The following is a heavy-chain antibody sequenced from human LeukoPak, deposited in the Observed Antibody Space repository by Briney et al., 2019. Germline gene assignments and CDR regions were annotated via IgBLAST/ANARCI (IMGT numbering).Heavy chain of an antibody. CDR3: TRGGYCNVISFYLPAALDY. D-gene: IGHD2-15*01. CDR2: INHSGTT. Sequence: SETLSLTCAVYGGSFSTYYWSWIRQSPGKGLEWIGEINHSGTTNYNPSLKSRVTISVDTSKNQFSLKLRSVTVPDTAVYYCTRGGYCNVISFYLPAALDYWGQGTLVTVSS. V-gene: IGHV4-34*01. J-gene: IGHJ4*02. CDR1: GGSFSTYY.